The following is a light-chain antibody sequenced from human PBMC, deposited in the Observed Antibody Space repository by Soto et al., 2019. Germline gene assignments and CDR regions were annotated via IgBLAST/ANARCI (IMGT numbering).Light chain of an antibody. CDR2: GDS. V-gene: IGLV1-40*01. CDR3: QSFDSSLTGPI. Sequence: QSVLTQPPSVSGAPGQRVTISCTGSSSNIGAGFDVHWYQQLPGTVPKLLIYGDSNRPSGVPDRFSGSKSGTSASLAITGLQSEDEADYYCQSFDSSLTGPIFGVGTKLTVL. CDR1: SSNIGAGFD. J-gene: IGLJ2*01.